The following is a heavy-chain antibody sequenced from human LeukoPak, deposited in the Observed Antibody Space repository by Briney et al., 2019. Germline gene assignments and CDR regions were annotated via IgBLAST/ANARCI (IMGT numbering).Heavy chain of an antibody. CDR2: INWNSGSI. Sequence: SLRLSCAASGFTFDDYAMHWVRQAPGKGLEWVSGINWNSGSIVYADSVKGRFTISRDNAKNSLYLQMNSLRAEDTALYYCARAPGIAAAGDYWGQGTLVTVSS. D-gene: IGHD6-13*01. CDR1: GFTFDDYA. CDR3: ARAPGIAAAGDY. J-gene: IGHJ4*02. V-gene: IGHV3-9*01.